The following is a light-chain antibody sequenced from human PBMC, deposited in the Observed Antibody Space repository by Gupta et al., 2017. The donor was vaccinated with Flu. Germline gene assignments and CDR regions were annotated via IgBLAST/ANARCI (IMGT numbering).Light chain of an antibody. V-gene: IGLV1-36*01. Sequence: QSVLTQPPSVSGAPRQRVTISCSGSSSNIGNNAVNWYQQVPGRAPKLLIYSDDLLPSGVSDRFSASKSGTSASLAISGLQSEDEAVYYCAAWDDSLNGNWVFGGGTKLTVL. CDR2: SDD. J-gene: IGLJ3*02. CDR1: SSNIGNNA. CDR3: AAWDDSLNGNWV.